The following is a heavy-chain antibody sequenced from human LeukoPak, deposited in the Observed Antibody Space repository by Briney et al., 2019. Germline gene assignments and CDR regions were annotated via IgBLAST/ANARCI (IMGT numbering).Heavy chain of an antibody. CDR2: ISVYNGNT. CDR1: GYIFTSYG. Sequence: GASVKVSCKASGYIFTSYGISWVRQAPGQGLEWMGWISVYNGNTNYPQRLQGRVTMTTDTSTTTAYMELRSLRSDDTAVYYCARVAGYMDVWGKGTTVTVSS. J-gene: IGHJ6*03. V-gene: IGHV1-18*01. CDR3: ARVAGYMDV.